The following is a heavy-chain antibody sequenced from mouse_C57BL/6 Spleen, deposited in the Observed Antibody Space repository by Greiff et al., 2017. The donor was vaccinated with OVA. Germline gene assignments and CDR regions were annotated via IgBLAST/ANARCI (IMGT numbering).Heavy chain of an antibody. V-gene: IGHV1-76*01. D-gene: IGHD1-1*01. J-gene: IGHJ1*03. Sequence: VKLQQSGAELVRPGASVKLSCKASGYTFTDYYINWVKQRPGQGLEWIARIYPGSGNTYYNEKFKGKATLTAEKSSSTAYMQLSSLTSEDSAVYFCARPGGSSYGWYFDVWGTGTTVTVSS. CDR3: ARPGGSSYGWYFDV. CDR1: GYTFTDYY. CDR2: IYPGSGNT.